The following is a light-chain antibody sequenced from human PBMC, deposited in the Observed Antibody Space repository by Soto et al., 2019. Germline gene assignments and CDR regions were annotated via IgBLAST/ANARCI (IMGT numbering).Light chain of an antibody. V-gene: IGLV2-14*01. CDR2: EVT. Sequence: QSVLTQPASVSGFPGQSITISCTGSNSDIRSNKYVSWYQQHPGRAPQLVIYEVTNRPSDVSFGFSGSKSGNTASLTISGLQAEDEADYYCSSYTPTTWVFGAGTKLTVL. J-gene: IGLJ3*02. CDR1: NSDIRSNKY. CDR3: SSYTPTTWV.